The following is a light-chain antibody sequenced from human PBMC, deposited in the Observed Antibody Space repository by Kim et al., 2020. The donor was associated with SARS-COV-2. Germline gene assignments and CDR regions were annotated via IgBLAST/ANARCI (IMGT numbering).Light chain of an antibody. Sequence: DIQMTQSPSSLSASVGDRVTITCQASQDISNYLAWYQQKPGKAPKLLIYDASNLKTGVPSRFSGSGSGTDFTFTISSLQPEDIATYYCQQYGNLRTFGRGTKVDIK. CDR1: QDISNY. V-gene: IGKV1-33*01. CDR3: QQYGNLRT. J-gene: IGKJ4*02. CDR2: DAS.